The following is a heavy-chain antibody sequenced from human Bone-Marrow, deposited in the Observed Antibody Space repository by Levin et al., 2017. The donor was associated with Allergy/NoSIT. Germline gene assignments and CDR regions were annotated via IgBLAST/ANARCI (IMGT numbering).Heavy chain of an antibody. J-gene: IGHJ3*02. CDR1: GFTFSSYG. D-gene: IGHD3-10*01. CDR2: IWYRGSKE. Sequence: GESLKISCAASGFTFSSYGLHWVRQAPGKWLEWVAGIWYRGSKEYYADSVKGRFTISRDNSKNTLNLQMSSLRGEDTAVYYCTRRGWFGELDDGFDIWGQGTMVTVS. CDR3: TRRGWFGELDDGFDI. V-gene: IGHV3-33*01.